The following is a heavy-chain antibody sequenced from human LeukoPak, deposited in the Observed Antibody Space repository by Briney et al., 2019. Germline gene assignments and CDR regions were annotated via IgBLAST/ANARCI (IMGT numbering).Heavy chain of an antibody. CDR2: ISWNSGSI. V-gene: IGHV3-9*01. Sequence: GGSLRLSCAASGFTLDDYAMHWVRQAPGKGLEWVSGISWNSGSIGYADSVKGRFTISRDNAKNSLYLQMNSLRAEDTALYYCAKDTDYDILTGQGHFQHWGQGTLVTVSS. CDR3: AKDTDYDILTGQGHFQH. CDR1: GFTLDDYA. D-gene: IGHD3-9*01. J-gene: IGHJ1*01.